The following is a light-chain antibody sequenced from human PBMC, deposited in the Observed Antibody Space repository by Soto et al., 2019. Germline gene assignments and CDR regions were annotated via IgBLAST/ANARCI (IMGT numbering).Light chain of an antibody. V-gene: IGKV3-15*01. CDR3: QQYNSWPFT. CDR1: QSVAANY. Sequence: EFVLTQSPGALSLSPGERATLSCRASQSVAANYLAWYQQKRGQAPRLLIYGASTRATGVPATFSGSGSGTEFTLTISSLQSEDFAGYYCQQYNSWPFTFGGGTKVDIK. J-gene: IGKJ4*01. CDR2: GAS.